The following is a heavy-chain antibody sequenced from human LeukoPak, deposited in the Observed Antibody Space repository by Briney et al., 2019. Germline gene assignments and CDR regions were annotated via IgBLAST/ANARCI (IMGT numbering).Heavy chain of an antibody. Sequence: ASVKVSCKASGYTFTGYYMHWVRQAPGQGLEWMGWINPNSGGTNYAQKFQGRVTMTRDTSISTAYMELSSLRSEDTAVYYCAIDLEQPWLFDYWGQGTLVTVSS. D-gene: IGHD6-19*01. V-gene: IGHV1-2*02. J-gene: IGHJ4*02. CDR3: AIDLEQPWLFDY. CDR2: INPNSGGT. CDR1: GYTFTGYY.